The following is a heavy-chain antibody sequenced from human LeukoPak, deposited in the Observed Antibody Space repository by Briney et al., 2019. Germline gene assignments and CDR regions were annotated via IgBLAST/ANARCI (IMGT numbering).Heavy chain of an antibody. D-gene: IGHD3-3*01. CDR3: AKPNYDFWSGYPDY. V-gene: IGHV3-23*01. CDR2: ISGGGGST. J-gene: IGHJ4*02. CDR1: GFTFSSYA. Sequence: GGSLRLSCAASGFTFSSYAMSWVRQAPGKGLEWVSAISGGGGSTYYADSVKGRFTISRDNSKNTLYLQMNSLRAEDTAVYYCAKPNYDFWSGYPDYWGQGTLVTVSS.